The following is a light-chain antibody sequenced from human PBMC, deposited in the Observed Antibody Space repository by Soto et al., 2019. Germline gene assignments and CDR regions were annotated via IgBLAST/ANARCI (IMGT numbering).Light chain of an antibody. CDR2: DVS. CDR3: SLYTSSSTPLV. J-gene: IGLJ2*01. Sequence: QSALTQPASVSGSPGQSITISCTGTSRDVGGYNYVSWYQQHPGKAPKPMIYDVSNRPSGVSNRFSGSKSGNTASLTISGLQAEDEADYYCSLYTSSSTPLVFGGGTKLTVL. V-gene: IGLV2-14*01. CDR1: SRDVGGYNY.